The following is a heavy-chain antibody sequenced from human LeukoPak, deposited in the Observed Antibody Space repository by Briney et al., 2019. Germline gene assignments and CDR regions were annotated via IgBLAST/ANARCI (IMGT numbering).Heavy chain of an antibody. D-gene: IGHD6-13*01. CDR3: AGQGSSWLGFDY. J-gene: IGHJ4*02. CDR2: IYYSGST. Sequence: SETLSLTCTVSGGSISSYYWSWIRQPPGKGLEWIGYIYYSGSTNYNPSLKSRVTISVDTSKNQFSLKLSSVTAADTAVYYCAGQGSSWLGFDYWGQGTLVTVSS. V-gene: IGHV4-59*01. CDR1: GGSISSYY.